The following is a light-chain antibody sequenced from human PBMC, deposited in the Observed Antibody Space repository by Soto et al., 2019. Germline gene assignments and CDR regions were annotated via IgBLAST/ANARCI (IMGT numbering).Light chain of an antibody. CDR2: DVS. Sequence: QSVLTQPASVSGSPGPSITISCTGTSSDVGGYNYVSWYQQHPGKAPKLMIYDVSNRPSGVSNRFSGSKSGNTASLTISGLQAEDEADYYCSSYTSSSTDVVFGGGTKLTVL. V-gene: IGLV2-14*01. CDR3: SSYTSSSTDVV. J-gene: IGLJ2*01. CDR1: SSDVGGYNY.